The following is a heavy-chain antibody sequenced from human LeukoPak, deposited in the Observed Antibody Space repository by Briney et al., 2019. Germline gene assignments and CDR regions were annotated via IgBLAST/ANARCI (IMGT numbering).Heavy chain of an antibody. D-gene: IGHD3-22*01. Sequence: SETLSLTCTVSGGSISSSSYYWGWIRQPPGKGLEWIGSIYHSGSTYYNPSLKSRVTISVDTSKNQFSLKLSSVTAADTAVYYCARAHPNYYDSSGYPTEPGDYYYYYMDVWGKGTTVTVSS. V-gene: IGHV4-39*07. CDR1: GGSISSSSYY. J-gene: IGHJ6*03. CDR2: IYHSGST. CDR3: ARAHPNYYDSSGYPTEPGDYYYYYMDV.